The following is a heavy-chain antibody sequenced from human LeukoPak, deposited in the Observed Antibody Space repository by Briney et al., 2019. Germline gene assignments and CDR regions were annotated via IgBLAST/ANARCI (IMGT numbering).Heavy chain of an antibody. D-gene: IGHD3-10*01. V-gene: IGHV1-8*01. J-gene: IGHJ5*02. CDR1: GYTFTSYD. Sequence: ASVKVSCKASGYTFTSYDINWVRQATGQGLEWMGWMNPNSVNTGYAQKFQGRVTMTRNTSISTAYMELSSLRSEDTAVYYCARGESYYGSGSYYNWFDPWGQGTLVTVSS. CDR3: ARGESYYGSGSYYNWFDP. CDR2: MNPNSVNT.